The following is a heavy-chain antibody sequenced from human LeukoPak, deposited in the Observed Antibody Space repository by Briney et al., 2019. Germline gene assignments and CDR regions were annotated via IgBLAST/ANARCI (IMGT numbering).Heavy chain of an antibody. CDR1: GYTFTGYY. Sequence: GASVKVSCKASGYTFTGYYMHWVRQAPGQGLEWMGWINPNSGGTNYAQKFQGRVTMTRDTSISTAYMELSRLRSDDTAVYYCARTPYGDDYYFDYWGQGTLVTVSS. CDR3: ARTPYGDDYYFDY. CDR2: INPNSGGT. V-gene: IGHV1-2*02. D-gene: IGHD4-17*01. J-gene: IGHJ4*02.